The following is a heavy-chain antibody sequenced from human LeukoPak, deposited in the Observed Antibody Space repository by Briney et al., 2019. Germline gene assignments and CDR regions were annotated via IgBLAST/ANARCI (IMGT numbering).Heavy chain of an antibody. V-gene: IGHV1-2*02. J-gene: IGHJ6*02. Sequence: SGGTNYAQKFQGRVTMTRDTSISTAYMELSRLRSDDTAVYYCARDLDDFWSGLYYGMDVWGQGTTVTVSS. CDR2: SGGT. CDR3: ARDLDDFWSGLYYGMDV. D-gene: IGHD3-3*01.